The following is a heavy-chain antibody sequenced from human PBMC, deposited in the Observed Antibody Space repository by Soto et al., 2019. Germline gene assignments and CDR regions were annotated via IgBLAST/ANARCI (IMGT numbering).Heavy chain of an antibody. J-gene: IGHJ4*02. CDR3: AKDRKYYDILTGYNDY. Sequence: PGGSLRLSCAASGFTFSSYAMSWVRQAPGKGLEWVSAISGSGGSTYYADSVKGRFTISRDNSKNTLYLQMNSLRAEDTAVYYCAKDRKYYDILTGYNDYWGQGTLVTVSS. D-gene: IGHD3-9*01. CDR2: ISGSGGST. V-gene: IGHV3-23*01. CDR1: GFTFSSYA.